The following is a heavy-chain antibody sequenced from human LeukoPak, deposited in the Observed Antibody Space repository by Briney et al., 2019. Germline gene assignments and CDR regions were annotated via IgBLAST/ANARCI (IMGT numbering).Heavy chain of an antibody. V-gene: IGHV1-8*02. Sequence: GASVKVSCKASGYTFTSYGINWVRQATGQGLEWMGWMNPNSGNTGYAQKFQGRVTMTRNTSISTAYMELSSLRSEDTAVYYCARGLGSGSYYNVGQDYWGQGTLVTVSS. CDR1: GYTFTSYG. J-gene: IGHJ4*02. CDR2: MNPNSGNT. CDR3: ARGLGSGSYYNVGQDY. D-gene: IGHD3-10*01.